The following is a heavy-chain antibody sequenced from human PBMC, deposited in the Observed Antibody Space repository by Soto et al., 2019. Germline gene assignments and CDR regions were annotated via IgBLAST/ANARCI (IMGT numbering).Heavy chain of an antibody. Sequence: SETLSLTCTVSGGSISSYYWSWIRQPPGKGLEWIGYIYHSGNTNYNPSLKSRVTISVDTSKNQFSLNLSSVTAADTAVYYCARYYGSGSYQPRFDYWGQGTLVTVSS. CDR3: ARYYGSGSYQPRFDY. J-gene: IGHJ4*02. CDR1: GGSISSYY. D-gene: IGHD3-10*01. V-gene: IGHV4-59*08. CDR2: IYHSGNT.